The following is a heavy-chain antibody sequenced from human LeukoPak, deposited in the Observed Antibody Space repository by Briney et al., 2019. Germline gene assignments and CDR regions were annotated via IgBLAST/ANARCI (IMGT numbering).Heavy chain of an antibody. CDR1: GGAISSSSYY. CDR2: IYYSGST. V-gene: IGHV4-39*01. J-gene: IGHJ4*02. CDR3: ARVFSVSYFFDY. D-gene: IGHD1-26*01. Sequence: SETVSLTCTASGGAISSSSYYWGWIRQPPGKGLEWIGSIYYSGSTHCNPSLKSRVTISVDTSKNQFSLKLSSVTAADTAVYYCARVFSVSYFFDYWGQGTLVTVSS.